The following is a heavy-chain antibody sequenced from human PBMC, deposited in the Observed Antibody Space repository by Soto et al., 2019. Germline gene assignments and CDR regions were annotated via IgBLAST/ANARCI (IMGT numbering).Heavy chain of an antibody. CDR3: AREYDSSGYRSGMDV. Sequence: SVKVSCKASGGTFSSYAISWVRQAPGQGLEWMGGIIPIFGTANYAQKFQGRVTITADESTSTAYMALSSLRSEDTAVYYCAREYDSSGYRSGMDVWGQGTTVTVSS. J-gene: IGHJ6*02. CDR1: GGTFSSYA. CDR2: IIPIFGTA. V-gene: IGHV1-69*13. D-gene: IGHD3-22*01.